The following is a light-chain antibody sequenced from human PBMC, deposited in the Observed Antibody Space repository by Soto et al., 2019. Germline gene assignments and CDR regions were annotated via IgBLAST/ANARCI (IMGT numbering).Light chain of an antibody. CDR3: QQSYSTPIT. J-gene: IGKJ3*01. CDR1: QSISSY. V-gene: IGKV1-39*01. CDR2: GAS. Sequence: DIPMTQSPSSLSASVGDRVTITCRASQSISSYLNWYQQKPGKAPKLLIYGASSLQSGVPSRFSGSGSGTDFTLTISSLQPEDFATYSCQQSYSTPITFGPGTKVDIK.